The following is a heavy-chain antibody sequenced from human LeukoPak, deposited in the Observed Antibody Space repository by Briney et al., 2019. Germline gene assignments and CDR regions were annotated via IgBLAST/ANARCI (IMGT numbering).Heavy chain of an antibody. Sequence: PSETLSLTCTVSGGSISSSSYYWGWIRQPPGKGLEWIGSIYYSGSTYYNPSLKSRVTISVDTSKNQFSLKLSSVTAADTAVYYCARLPLYCGSTSCYPRSYYYYYMDVWGKGTTVTVSS. CDR1: GGSISSSSYY. V-gene: IGHV4-39*01. CDR3: ARLPLYCGSTSCYPRSYYYYYMDV. J-gene: IGHJ6*03. D-gene: IGHD2-2*01. CDR2: IYYSGST.